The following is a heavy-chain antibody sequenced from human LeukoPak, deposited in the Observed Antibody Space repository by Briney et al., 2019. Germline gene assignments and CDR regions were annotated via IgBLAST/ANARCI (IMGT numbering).Heavy chain of an antibody. V-gene: IGHV1-2*02. CDR2: INPNTGGT. CDR1: GYTFTDYY. D-gene: IGHD3-10*01. CDR3: ASDGTTRSYYYFDH. Sequence: ASMKVSCKASGYTFTDYYMHWVRQAPGQGLEWMGWINPNTGGTNYAQNFQGRVTMTRDTSISTAFMELSGLRSDDTAVYYCASDGTTRSYYYFDHWGQGTLVTVSS. J-gene: IGHJ4*02.